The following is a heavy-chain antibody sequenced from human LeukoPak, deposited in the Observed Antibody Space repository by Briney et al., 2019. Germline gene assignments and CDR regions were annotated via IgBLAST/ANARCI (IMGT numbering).Heavy chain of an antibody. CDR2: INTDGSST. J-gene: IGHJ4*02. D-gene: IGHD3-10*01. CDR1: GFTFSSYW. Sequence: PGRSLRLSCAASGFTFSSYWMHWVRQAPGKGLVWVSHINTDGSSTSYADSVKGRFTISRDNAKNTLYLQMNSLRAEDTAVYYCARDRFRFGELGYWGQGTLVTVSS. V-gene: IGHV3-74*01. CDR3: ARDRFRFGELGY.